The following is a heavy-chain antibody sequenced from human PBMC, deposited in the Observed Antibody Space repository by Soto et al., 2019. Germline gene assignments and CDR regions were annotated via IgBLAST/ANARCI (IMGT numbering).Heavy chain of an antibody. J-gene: IGHJ4*02. D-gene: IGHD3-22*01. CDR2: IDPSDSYT. V-gene: IGHV5-10-1*03. Sequence: EVQLVQSGAEVKKPGDSLRISCKGSGYSFTSYWISWVRQMPGKGLEWMGRIDPSDSYTNYSPSFQGHVTISADKSISTAYLQWSSLKASDTAMYYCARQDSSGYYRRAFDYWGQGTLVTVSS. CDR3: ARQDSSGYYRRAFDY. CDR1: GYSFTSYW.